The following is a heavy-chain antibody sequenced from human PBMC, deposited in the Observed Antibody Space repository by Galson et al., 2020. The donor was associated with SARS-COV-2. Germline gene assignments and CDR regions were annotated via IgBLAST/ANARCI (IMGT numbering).Heavy chain of an antibody. CDR3: AKVGLDYRAAAAGDY. J-gene: IGHJ4*02. D-gene: IGHD2-2*01. V-gene: IGHV3-23*03. CDR1: GFTFSSYA. Sequence: GESLKISCAASGFTFSSYAMSWVRQAPGKGLEWVSVIYSGGSTYYADSVKGRFTISRDNSKNTLYLQMNSLRAEDTAVYYCAKVGLDYRAAAAGDYWGQGTLVTVSS. CDR2: IYSGGST.